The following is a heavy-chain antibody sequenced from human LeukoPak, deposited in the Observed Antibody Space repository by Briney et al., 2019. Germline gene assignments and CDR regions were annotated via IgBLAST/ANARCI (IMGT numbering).Heavy chain of an antibody. D-gene: IGHD5-12*01. V-gene: IGHV3-23*01. CDR2: VSSSGGST. CDR1: GFTFSSSG. Sequence: GGSLRLSYAASGFTFSSSGMSWVRQAPGKGLEWVSAVSSSGGSTYYADSVKGRFPISRGNSKNTLYLQMNSLRAEDTAVYYCAKRGPGYSGYNDYWGQGTLVTVSS. J-gene: IGHJ4*02. CDR3: AKRGPGYSGYNDY.